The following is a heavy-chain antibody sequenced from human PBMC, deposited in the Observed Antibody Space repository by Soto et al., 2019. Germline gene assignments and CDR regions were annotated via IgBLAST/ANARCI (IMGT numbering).Heavy chain of an antibody. Sequence: PSETLSLTCTVSGDSVSSGDYSWTWIRQPPGKGLEWVGHIYFSGRTNYIPSLESRVTISLDTSKNQFSLKLTSVTAADTAVYYCARDYYDILTGQDYYYYGMDVWGQGTTVTVSS. J-gene: IGHJ6*02. CDR3: ARDYYDILTGQDYYYYGMDV. D-gene: IGHD3-9*01. V-gene: IGHV4-61*08. CDR1: GDSVSSGDYS. CDR2: IYFSGRT.